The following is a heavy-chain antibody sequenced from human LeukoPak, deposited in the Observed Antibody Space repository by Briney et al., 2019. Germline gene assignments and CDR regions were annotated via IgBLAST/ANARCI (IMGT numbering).Heavy chain of an antibody. J-gene: IGHJ3*02. V-gene: IGHV1-46*01. Sequence: ASVKVSCKASGYTFTSYYMNWVRQAPGQGLEWMGIINPTGGSTSYAQKFQGRVTRTRDTSTSTVYMDLSSLRSEDTAVYYCARCGSSGYHDGFDMWGQGTMVTVSS. CDR2: INPTGGST. CDR3: ARCGSSGYHDGFDM. CDR1: GYTFTSYY. D-gene: IGHD3-22*01.